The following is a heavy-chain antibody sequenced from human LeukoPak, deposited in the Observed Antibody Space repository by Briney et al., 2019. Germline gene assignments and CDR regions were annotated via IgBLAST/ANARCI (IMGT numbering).Heavy chain of an antibody. Sequence: PGGSLRLSCAASGFTVSSNYMSWVRQAPGKGLEWVSVIYSGGSTYYADSVKGRFTISRDNSKNALYLQMNSLRAEDTAVYYCARDNSGGYYGSGSYGVWFDPWGQGTLVTVSS. CDR3: ARDNSGGYYGSGSYGVWFDP. CDR2: IYSGGST. D-gene: IGHD3-10*01. CDR1: GFTVSSNY. J-gene: IGHJ5*02. V-gene: IGHV3-53*01.